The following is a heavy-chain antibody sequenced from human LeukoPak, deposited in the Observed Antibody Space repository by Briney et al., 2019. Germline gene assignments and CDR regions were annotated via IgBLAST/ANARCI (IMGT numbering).Heavy chain of an antibody. CDR2: ISYDGSNK. CDR1: GFTFSSYG. CDR3: AKDRNDSPFY. V-gene: IGHV3-30*18. J-gene: IGHJ4*02. Sequence: PGRSLRLSCAASGFTFSSYGMHWARQAPGKGLEWVAVISYDGSNKYYADSVKGRFTISRDNSKNTLYLQMNSLRAEDTAVYYCAKDRNDSPFYWGQGTLVTVSS. D-gene: IGHD3-22*01.